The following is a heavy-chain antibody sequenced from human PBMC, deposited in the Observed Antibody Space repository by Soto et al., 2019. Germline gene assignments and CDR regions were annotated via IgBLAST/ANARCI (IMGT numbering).Heavy chain of an antibody. D-gene: IGHD3-3*01. CDR1: GFTFSSYW. J-gene: IGHJ6*03. CDR3: ASSTEGSYSYYDFWSGYYPPWRNYYYYYMYV. Sequence: EVQLVESGGGLVQPGGSLRLSCAASGFTFSSYWMSWVRQAPGKGLEWVANIKQDGSEKYYVDSVKGRFTISRDNAKNSRFLQRHGLRAEDTAVYYCASSTEGSYSYYDFWSGYYPPWRNYYYYYMYVWGKGTTVTVSS. V-gene: IGHV3-7*01. CDR2: IKQDGSEK.